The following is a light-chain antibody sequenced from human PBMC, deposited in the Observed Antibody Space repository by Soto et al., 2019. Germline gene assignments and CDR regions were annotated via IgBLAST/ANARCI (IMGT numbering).Light chain of an antibody. V-gene: IGKV1-5*03. CDR3: LQYYDYRT. J-gene: IGKJ1*01. CDR2: KAS. CDR1: QSINSL. Sequence: DIQMPQSPSTLSASVGDRVTITCRASQSINSLLAWFQQKPGKAPEILIHKASSLESGVPSRFSGSGSGTEFTLTISSLQPDDFATYYCLQYYDYRTFGQGTKVDI.